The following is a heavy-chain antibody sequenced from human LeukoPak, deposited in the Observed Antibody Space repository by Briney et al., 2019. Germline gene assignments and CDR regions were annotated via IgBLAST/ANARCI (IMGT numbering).Heavy chain of an antibody. CDR3: ARAAMIGDFWSGYFYYFDS. CDR2: IHHSGTT. Sequence: PSETLSLTCTVSGYSLSSGYFWGWIRQPPGKGLEWIENIHHSGTTYFNPSLRSRVTISVDTSKNQFSLKLDSVTAADTAVYYCARAAMIGDFWSGYFYYFDSWGQGTLLTVSS. J-gene: IGHJ4*02. D-gene: IGHD3-3*01. V-gene: IGHV4-38-2*02. CDR1: GYSLSSGYF.